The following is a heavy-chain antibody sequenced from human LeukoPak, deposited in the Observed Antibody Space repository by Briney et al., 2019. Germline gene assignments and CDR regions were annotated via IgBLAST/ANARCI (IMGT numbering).Heavy chain of an antibody. V-gene: IGHV3-21*01. CDR3: ARDHPPMTIWPETEEFDY. Sequence: PGGSLRLSCAASGFTFSSYSMDWVRQAPGKGLEWVSSISSSSSYIYYADSVKGRFTISRDNAKNSLYLQMNSLRAEDTAVYYCARDHPPMTIWPETEEFDYWGQGTLVTVSS. D-gene: IGHD4/OR15-4a*01. CDR1: GFTFSSYS. J-gene: IGHJ4*02. CDR2: ISSSSSYI.